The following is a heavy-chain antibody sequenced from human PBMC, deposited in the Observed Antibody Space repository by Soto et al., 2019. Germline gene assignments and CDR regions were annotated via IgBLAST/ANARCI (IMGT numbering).Heavy chain of an antibody. CDR2: ISGSGTST. V-gene: IGHV3-23*01. CDR3: AKTSGTYRDFDY. D-gene: IGHD1-26*01. Sequence: EVQLLESGGGLVQPGGSLRLSCAASEFTFSSYAVNWVRQAPGKGLEWVSAISGSGTSTYYTDSVKGRFTISRDNSKNTLYLQMNSLRAEDTAVYYCAKTSGTYRDFDYWGQGTRVTVSS. J-gene: IGHJ4*02. CDR1: EFTFSSYA.